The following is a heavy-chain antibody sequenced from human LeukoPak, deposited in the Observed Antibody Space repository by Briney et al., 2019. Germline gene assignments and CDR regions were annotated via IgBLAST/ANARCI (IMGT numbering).Heavy chain of an antibody. V-gene: IGHV1-2*02. Sequence: AASVKVSCKASGYPFNDYYIHWARQAPGQGLEWMGWINPNRGGTSYAQKFQGRVTMTRDTSITTAYMELSSLRSDDTAMYYCARDTCDGVTCYNWFDPWGQGTLVTVSS. D-gene: IGHD4-17*01. CDR2: INPNRGGT. CDR1: GYPFNDYY. J-gene: IGHJ5*02. CDR3: ARDTCDGVTCYNWFDP.